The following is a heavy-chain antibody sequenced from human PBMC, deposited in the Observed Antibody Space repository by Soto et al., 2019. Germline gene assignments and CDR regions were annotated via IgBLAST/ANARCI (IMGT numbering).Heavy chain of an antibody. CDR3: ARDSYYYDSSGYYLYYFDY. J-gene: IGHJ4*02. V-gene: IGHV3-21*01. Sequence: GGSLRLSCAASGFTFSRYSMNWVRQAPGKGLEWVSSISSSSSYIYYADSVKGRFTISRDNAKNSLYLQMNSLRAEDTAVYYCARDSYYYDSSGYYLYYFDYWGQGTLVTVSS. CDR2: ISSSSSYI. CDR1: GFTFSRYS. D-gene: IGHD3-22*01.